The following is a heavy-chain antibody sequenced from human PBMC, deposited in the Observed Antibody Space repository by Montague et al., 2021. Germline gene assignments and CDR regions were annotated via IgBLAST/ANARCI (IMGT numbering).Heavy chain of an antibody. D-gene: IGHD2-15*01. J-gene: IGHJ5*02. CDR2: VYCSGST. CDR1: GGSISSSSYY. Sequence: SETLSLTCTVSGGSISSSSYYWGWIRQPPGKGLEWIGSVYCSGSTYYNPSLKSRVTISVDTSKNQYSLKLSSVTAADTAVYYCASLTLRPFEPWGQGTLVTVSS. V-gene: IGHV4-39*01. CDR3: ASLTLRPFEP.